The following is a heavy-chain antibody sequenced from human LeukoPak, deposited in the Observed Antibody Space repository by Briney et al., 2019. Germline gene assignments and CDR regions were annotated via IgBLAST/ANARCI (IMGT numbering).Heavy chain of an antibody. J-gene: IGHJ4*02. V-gene: IGHV1-2*02. CDR2: INPNSGGT. CDR3: AGRSETEMATIFDY. Sequence: ASVCVSCKASGYTFTGYYMHWVRQAPGQGLEWMGWINPNSGGTNYAQKFQGRVTITADESTSTAYMELSSLRSEDTAVYYCAGRSETEMATIFDYWGQGTLVTVSS. CDR1: GYTFTGYY. D-gene: IGHD5-24*01.